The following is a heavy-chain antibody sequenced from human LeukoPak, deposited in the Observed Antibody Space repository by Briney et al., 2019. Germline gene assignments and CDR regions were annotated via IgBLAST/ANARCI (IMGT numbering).Heavy chain of an antibody. J-gene: IGHJ5*02. CDR2: ISAYNGNT. CDR1: GYTFTHYG. Sequence: ASVKVSCKASGYTFTHYGISWVRQAPGQGLEWMGWISAYNGNTNYAQKLQGRVTMTTDTSTSTAYMELRSLRSDDTAVYYCARAGGYSGYDINWFDPWGQGTLVTVSS. D-gene: IGHD5-12*01. V-gene: IGHV1-18*04. CDR3: ARAGGYSGYDINWFDP.